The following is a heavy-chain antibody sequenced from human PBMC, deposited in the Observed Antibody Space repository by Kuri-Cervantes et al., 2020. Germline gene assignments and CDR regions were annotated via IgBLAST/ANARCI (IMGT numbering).Heavy chain of an antibody. V-gene: IGHV3-52*01. CDR3: AREVPFYYYYYMDV. Sequence: GESLKISCAASGFTFSSSWMFWVCQSPEKGLEWVADIKRDGSEKYYVDSVKGRLTISRDNAKNSLCLQVNSLRAEDTAVYYCAREVPFYYYYYMDVWGKGTTVTVSS. CDR2: IKRDGSEK. D-gene: IGHD2-2*01. CDR1: GFTFSSSW. J-gene: IGHJ6*03.